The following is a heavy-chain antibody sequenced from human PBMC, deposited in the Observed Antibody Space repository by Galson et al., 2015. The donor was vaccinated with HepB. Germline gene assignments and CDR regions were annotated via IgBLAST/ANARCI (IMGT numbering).Heavy chain of an antibody. Sequence: SLRLSCAASGFTFSDYYMSWIRQAPGKGLEWVSYISSSGSIIYYADSVKGRLTISRDNAKNSLYLQMNSLRAEDTAVYFCARVEYSYGLYFDYWGQGTLVTVSS. D-gene: IGHD5-18*01. CDR1: GFTFSDYY. V-gene: IGHV3-11*01. CDR2: ISSSGSII. CDR3: ARVEYSYGLYFDY. J-gene: IGHJ4*02.